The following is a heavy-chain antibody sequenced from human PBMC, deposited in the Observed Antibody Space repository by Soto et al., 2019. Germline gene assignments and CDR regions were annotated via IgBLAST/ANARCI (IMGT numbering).Heavy chain of an antibody. Sequence: GGSLRLSCAASGFTFSSYWMSWVRQAPGKGLEWVANIKQDGSEKYYVDSAKGRFTISRDNAKNSLYLQMNSLRAEDTAVYYCARGLRTVTPDFDYWGQGTLVTVSS. CDR2: IKQDGSEK. V-gene: IGHV3-7*01. CDR3: ARGLRTVTPDFDY. J-gene: IGHJ4*02. D-gene: IGHD4-4*01. CDR1: GFTFSSYW.